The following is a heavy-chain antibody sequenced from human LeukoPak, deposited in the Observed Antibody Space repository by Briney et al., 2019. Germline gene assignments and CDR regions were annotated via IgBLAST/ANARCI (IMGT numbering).Heavy chain of an antibody. CDR1: GGTFSSYA. D-gene: IGHD3-3*01. Sequence: GASVKVSCKASGGTFSSYAISWVRQAPGQGLEWMGGIIPILGIANYAQKFQGRVTITADKSTSTAYMELSSLRSEDTAVYYCARDSVDYDFWSGYYKKHNWFDPWGQGTLVTVSS. J-gene: IGHJ5*02. CDR2: IIPILGIA. V-gene: IGHV1-69*10. CDR3: ARDSVDYDFWSGYYKKHNWFDP.